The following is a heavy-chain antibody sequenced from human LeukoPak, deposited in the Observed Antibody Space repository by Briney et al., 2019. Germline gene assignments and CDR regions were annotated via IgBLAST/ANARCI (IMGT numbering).Heavy chain of an antibody. CDR3: AKPLTTSGSYLGAAFDI. V-gene: IGHV3-23*01. J-gene: IGHJ3*02. CDR1: GFSSGFSFSRYA. Sequence: PGGSLRLSCAASGFSSGFSFSRYAMSWVRQAPGKGLEWVSGISGSGSSTYHADSLKGRFTISRDNSKNTLYLQMNSLRAEDTAVYYCAKPLTTSGSYLGAAFDIWGQGTMVTVSS. D-gene: IGHD3-10*01. CDR2: ISGSGSST.